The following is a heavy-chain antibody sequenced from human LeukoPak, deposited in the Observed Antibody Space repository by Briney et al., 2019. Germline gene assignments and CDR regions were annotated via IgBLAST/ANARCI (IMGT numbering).Heavy chain of an antibody. V-gene: IGHV1-2*02. D-gene: IGHD6-19*01. J-gene: IGHJ6*03. CDR3: ARVSRSGWYWRDYYYYMDV. CDR2: INPNSGGT. CDR1: GYTFAGYY. Sequence: ASVKVSCKASGYTFAGYYMYWVRQAPGQGLEWMGWINPNSGGTNYAQKLQGRVTMTTDTSTSTAYMELRSLRSDNTAVYYCARVSRSGWYWRDYYYYMDVWGKGTTVTVSS.